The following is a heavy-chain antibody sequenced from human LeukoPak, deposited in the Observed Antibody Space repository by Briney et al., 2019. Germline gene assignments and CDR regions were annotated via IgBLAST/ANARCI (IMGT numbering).Heavy chain of an antibody. CDR2: IYYTGST. D-gene: IGHD1-26*01. CDR1: GASLSTSPYY. V-gene: IGHV4-39*01. J-gene: IGHJ4*02. Sequence: PSETLSLTCSVSGASLSTSPYYWGWIRQPPGTGLEWIGNIYYTGSTYYNVSLNSRVTISIDTSKNLFSLRLNSMTAADTAMYFCAKSGGYGLIDYWGQGTLVTVSS. CDR3: AKSGGYGLIDY.